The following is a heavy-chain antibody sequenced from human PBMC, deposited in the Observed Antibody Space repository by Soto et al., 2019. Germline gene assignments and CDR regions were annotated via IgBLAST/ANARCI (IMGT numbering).Heavy chain of an antibody. J-gene: IGHJ4*02. D-gene: IGHD2-2*01. CDR3: ARGHCSSTSCNGAGDY. CDR2: IYPGDSDT. Sequence: GESLKISCKGSGYSFTSYWIGWVRQMPGKGLEWMGIIYPGDSDTRYSPSFQGQVTISADKSLSTAYLQWSSLEASDTAMYYCARGHCSSTSCNGAGDYWGQGTLVTVSS. CDR1: GYSFTSYW. V-gene: IGHV5-51*01.